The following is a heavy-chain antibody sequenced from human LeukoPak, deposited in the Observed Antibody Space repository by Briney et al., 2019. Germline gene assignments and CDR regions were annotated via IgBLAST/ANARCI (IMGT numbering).Heavy chain of an antibody. Sequence: SETLSLTCTVSGGSISSSSYSWGWIRQPPGKGLEWIGSIYYSGSTYYNPSLKSRVTISVDTSKNQFSLKLSSVTAADTAVYYCAITPRGYGDYAEMFGYFDYWGQGTLVTVSS. V-gene: IGHV4-39*01. J-gene: IGHJ4*02. D-gene: IGHD4-17*01. CDR2: IYYSGST. CDR3: AITPRGYGDYAEMFGYFDY. CDR1: GGSISSSSYS.